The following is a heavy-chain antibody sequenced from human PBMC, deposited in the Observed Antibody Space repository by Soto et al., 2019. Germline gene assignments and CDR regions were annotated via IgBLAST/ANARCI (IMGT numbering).Heavy chain of an antibody. Sequence: QMRLVQSGAEVKEPGSSVKVSCKASGGSFTYTLSWVRQAPGQGLEWMGGIIPIFGKTNYAQKFQGRLTITAAESTKTAYMELTNLRSDDTAVYYCARLHSHGTFGMDVWGQGTTVSVSS. CDR1: GGSFTYT. J-gene: IGHJ6*02. V-gene: IGHV1-69*01. D-gene: IGHD5-18*01. CDR2: IIPIFGKT. CDR3: ARLHSHGTFGMDV.